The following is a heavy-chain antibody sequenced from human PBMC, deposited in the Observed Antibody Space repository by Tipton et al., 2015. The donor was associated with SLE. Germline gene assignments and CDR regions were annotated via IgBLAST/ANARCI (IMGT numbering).Heavy chain of an antibody. CDR2: IHYTGST. CDR3: AREHISSLRDAFEV. V-gene: IGHV4-59*02. Sequence: GSLRLSCTVSGGSVGNYYWSWFRQSPGKGLEWIGYIHYTGSTEYNPSLKSRVTISVDTSKNQFNLKLGSVTVVDTAMYYCAREHISSLRDAFEVWGQGTMVTVS. CDR1: GGSVGNYY. D-gene: IGHD2-15*01. J-gene: IGHJ3*01.